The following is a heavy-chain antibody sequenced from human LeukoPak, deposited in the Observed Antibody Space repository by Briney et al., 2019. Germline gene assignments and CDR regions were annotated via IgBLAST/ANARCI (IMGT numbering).Heavy chain of an antibody. CDR1: GFTFSSYA. CDR2: ISGAGGTT. Sequence: PGGSLRLSCAASGFTFSSYAMVWLRQAPGKGLEWVSAISGAGGTTLYADSVKGRFTISRDNSKNTLYLQMSSLRAEDTAVYYCARDPNGDYIGAFEIWGQGTMVTVSS. J-gene: IGHJ3*02. V-gene: IGHV3-23*01. D-gene: IGHD4-17*01. CDR3: ARDPNGDYIGAFEI.